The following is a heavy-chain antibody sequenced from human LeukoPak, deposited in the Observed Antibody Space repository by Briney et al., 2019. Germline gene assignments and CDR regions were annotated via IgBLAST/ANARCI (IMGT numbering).Heavy chain of an antibody. J-gene: IGHJ4*02. CDR3: ARHGGSSWYRHPDY. D-gene: IGHD6-13*01. CDR1: GGSISSSSYY. V-gene: IGHV4-39*01. Sequence: SETLSLTRTVSGGSISSSSYYWGWIRQPPGEGLEWIRSTYYSGSTYYNPSLKSRVTISVDTSKNQFSLKLSSVTAADTAVYYCARHGGSSWYRHPDYWGQGTLVTVSS. CDR2: TYYSGST.